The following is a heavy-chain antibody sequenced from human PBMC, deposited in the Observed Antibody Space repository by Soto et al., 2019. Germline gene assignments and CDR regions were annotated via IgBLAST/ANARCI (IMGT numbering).Heavy chain of an antibody. Sequence: ASVKVSCKASGDTFSSYAISWVRQAPGQGLEWMGGIIAIIGKTNYAQKFQGRVTITTDKSTSTAYMELRSLRSDDTAVYYCARDNEAVAGASPFDYWGQGTLVTVSS. J-gene: IGHJ4*02. CDR2: IIAIIGKT. D-gene: IGHD6-19*01. CDR3: ARDNEAVAGASPFDY. V-gene: IGHV1-18*01. CDR1: GDTFSSYA.